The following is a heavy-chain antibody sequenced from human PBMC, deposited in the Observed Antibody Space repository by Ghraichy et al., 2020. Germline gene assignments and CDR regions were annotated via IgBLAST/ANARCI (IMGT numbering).Heavy chain of an antibody. CDR1: GGSISSSSYY. V-gene: IGHV4-39*07. CDR3: ARHSSGWYFVDY. CDR2: IYYSGST. Sequence: SETLSLTCTVSGGSISSSSYYWGWIRQPPGKGLEWIGSIYYSGSTYYNPSLKSRVTISVDTSKNQFSLKLSSVTAADTAVYYCARHSSGWYFVDYWGQGTLVTVSS. J-gene: IGHJ4*02. D-gene: IGHD6-19*01.